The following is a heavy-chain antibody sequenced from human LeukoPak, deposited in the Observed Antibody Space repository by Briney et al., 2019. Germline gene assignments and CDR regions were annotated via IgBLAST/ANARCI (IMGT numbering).Heavy chain of an antibody. D-gene: IGHD3-3*01. V-gene: IGHV4-30-4*02. CDR1: GGSISSGDYY. CDR3: ARGADFWSGYSKKYYFDY. Sequence: SETPSLTCTVSGGSISSGDYYWSWIRQPPGKGLEWIGYIYYSGSTYYNPSLKSRVTISVDTSKNQFSLKLSSVTAADTAVYYCARGADFWSGYSKKYYFDYWGQGTLVTASS. J-gene: IGHJ4*02. CDR2: IYYSGST.